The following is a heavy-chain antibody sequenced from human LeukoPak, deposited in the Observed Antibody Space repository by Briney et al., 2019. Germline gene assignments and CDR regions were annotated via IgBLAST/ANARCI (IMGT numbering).Heavy chain of an antibody. CDR3: AKGSF. CDR2: ISESGGST. J-gene: IGHJ4*02. D-gene: IGHD3-10*01. Sequence: GGSLRLSCAASGFTFSDYYMSWIRQAPGKGLEWVSGISESGGSTYYADSVKGRFTSSRDNSKNTLYLQMNNLRAEDTAAYYCAKGSFWGQGTLVTVSS. V-gene: IGHV3-23*01. CDR1: GFTFSDYY.